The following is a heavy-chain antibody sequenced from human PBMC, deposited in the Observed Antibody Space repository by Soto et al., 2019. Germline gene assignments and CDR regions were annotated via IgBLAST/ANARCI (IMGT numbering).Heavy chain of an antibody. CDR1: GGSFIGFD. Sequence: LETLSLTWALYGGSFIGFDCRRIRQPPGKGLEWIGEINHSGSTNYNPSLKSRVTISVDTSKNQFYLKLSSVTAADTAVYFCARERRLMVYALCWFGPWAQGTLLTVSS. CDR2: INHSGST. D-gene: IGHD2-8*01. V-gene: IGHV4-34*01. CDR3: ARERRLMVYALCWFGP. J-gene: IGHJ5*02.